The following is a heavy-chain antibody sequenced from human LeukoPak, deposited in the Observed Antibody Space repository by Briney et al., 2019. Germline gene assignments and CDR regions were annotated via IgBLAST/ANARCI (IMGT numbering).Heavy chain of an antibody. Sequence: GGSLRLSYAASGFTFSSYGMHWVRQAPGKGLEWVAFIRYDGSNKYYADSVKGRFTISRDNSKNTLYLQMNSLRAEDTAVYYCAKDQRYYDFWSCFDYWGQGTLVTVSS. CDR3: AKDQRYYDFWSCFDY. D-gene: IGHD3-3*01. V-gene: IGHV3-30*02. J-gene: IGHJ4*02. CDR1: GFTFSSYG. CDR2: IRYDGSNK.